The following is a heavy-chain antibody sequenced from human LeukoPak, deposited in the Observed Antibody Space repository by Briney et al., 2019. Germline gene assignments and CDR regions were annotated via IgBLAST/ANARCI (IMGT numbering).Heavy chain of an antibody. CDR3: ARLNPLPYSNYFDY. D-gene: IGHD4-11*01. V-gene: IGHV4-38-2*02. CDR1: GYPISSGYY. Sequence: SETLSLTCTVSGYPISSGYYWGWIRQPPGKGLEWIGSIYHSGSTYYNPSLKSRVTISVDTSKNQFSLKLSSVTAADTAVYYCARLNPLPYSNYFDYWGQGTLVTVSS. J-gene: IGHJ4*02. CDR2: IYHSGST.